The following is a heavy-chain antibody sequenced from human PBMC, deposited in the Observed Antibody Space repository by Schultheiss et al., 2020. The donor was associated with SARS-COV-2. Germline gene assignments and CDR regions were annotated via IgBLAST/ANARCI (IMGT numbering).Heavy chain of an antibody. V-gene: IGHV3-23*01. Sequence: GGSLRLSCSASGFTFSSNYMSWVRQAPGKGLEWVSAISGSGGSTYYADSVKGRFTISRDNSKNTLYLQMNSLRAEDTAVYYCAKYFHIVVVPAAMDYWGQGTLVTVSS. CDR3: AKYFHIVVVPAAMDY. CDR1: GFTFSSNY. CDR2: ISGSGGST. D-gene: IGHD2-2*01. J-gene: IGHJ4*02.